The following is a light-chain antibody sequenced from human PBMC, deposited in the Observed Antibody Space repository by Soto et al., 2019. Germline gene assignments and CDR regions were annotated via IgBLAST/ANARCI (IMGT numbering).Light chain of an antibody. CDR2: EVS. V-gene: IGKV2D-29*01. J-gene: IGKJ4*01. CDR3: LQSTQVPLT. Sequence: DIVMTQSPLPLPVTPGEPASFSCRSSQSLLYSDGKTYLYWFLQKSGQPPHLLIYEVSNRFSGVPDRFSGSGSGTDFILKISRVEAEDVGVYYCLQSTQVPLTFGGGTKVDIK. CDR1: QSLLYSDGKTY.